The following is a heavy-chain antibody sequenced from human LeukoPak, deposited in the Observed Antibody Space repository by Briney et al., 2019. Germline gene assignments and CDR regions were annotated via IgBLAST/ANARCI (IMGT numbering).Heavy chain of an antibody. D-gene: IGHD3-10*01. CDR1: GGTFSSYA. CDR3: AREYYGSGSYYNAPFDY. Sequence: ASVKVSCKASGGTFSSYAISWVRQAPGQGLEWMGGIIPIFGTASYAQKFQGRVTITADKSTSTAYMELSSLRSEDTAVYYCAREYYGSGSYYNAPFDYWGQGTLVTVSS. CDR2: IIPIFGTA. J-gene: IGHJ4*02. V-gene: IGHV1-69*06.